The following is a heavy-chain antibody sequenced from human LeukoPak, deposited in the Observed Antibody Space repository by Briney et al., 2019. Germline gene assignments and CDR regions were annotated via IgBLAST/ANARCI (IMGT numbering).Heavy chain of an antibody. Sequence: PGGSLRLSCAASGFTFSSYWMSWVRQAPGKGLEWVANIKQDGSEKYYVDSVKGRFTISRDNAKNSLYLQMNSLRAEDTAVCYCARALRVHCFDYWGQGTLVTVSS. CDR3: ARALRVHCFDY. CDR1: GFTFSSYW. CDR2: IKQDGSEK. J-gene: IGHJ4*02. V-gene: IGHV3-7*01.